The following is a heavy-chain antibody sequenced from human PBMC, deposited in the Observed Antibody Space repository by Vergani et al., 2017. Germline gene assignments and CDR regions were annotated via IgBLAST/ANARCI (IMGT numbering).Heavy chain of an antibody. J-gene: IGHJ6*03. V-gene: IGHV4-31*03. Sequence: QVQLQESGPGLVKPSQTLSLTCTVSGGSISSGGYYWSWIRQHLGKGLEWIGYIYYSGNTYFNPSLKNRVSMSADTSKNQVSLKVSSVTAADTAVYYCARASVETTMRRRVYYYYMDVWGEGTTVTVSS. CDR2: IYYSGNT. CDR1: GGSISSGGYY. D-gene: IGHD5-18*01. CDR3: ARASVETTMRRRVYYYYMDV.